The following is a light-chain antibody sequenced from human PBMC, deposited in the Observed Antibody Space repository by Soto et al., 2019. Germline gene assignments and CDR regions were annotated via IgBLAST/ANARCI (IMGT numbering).Light chain of an antibody. V-gene: IGKV3-11*01. CDR2: DAS. CDR1: QSVTTY. CDR3: QQYDNSRLI. J-gene: IGKJ4*01. Sequence: EIVLRQSPDTLSLSPGERATLSCRASQSVTTYLAWYQQKPGQAPRLLIYDASNRATGIPARFSGSGSATDFTLIISRLEPEDFAVYYCQQYDNSRLIFGGGTKVDIK.